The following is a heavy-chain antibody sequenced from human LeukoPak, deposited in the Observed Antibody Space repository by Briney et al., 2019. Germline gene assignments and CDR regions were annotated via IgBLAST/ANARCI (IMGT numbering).Heavy chain of an antibody. J-gene: IGHJ4*02. CDR1: GFTFRDYD. CDR2: ISSSDTTM. Sequence: GGSLRLSCAASGFTFRDYDMTWIRQAPGKGLEWVSYISSSDTTMYNADSVKGRFTISRDNAKNSLYLQMNSLRAEDTAVYYCARAPTYGPGSSFDYWGQGTLVTVSS. CDR3: ARAPTYGPGSSFDY. D-gene: IGHD3-10*01. V-gene: IGHV3-11*01.